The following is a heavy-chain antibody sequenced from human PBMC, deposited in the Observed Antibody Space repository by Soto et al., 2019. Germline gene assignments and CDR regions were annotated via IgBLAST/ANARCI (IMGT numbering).Heavy chain of an antibody. V-gene: IGHV3-48*04. CDR3: ARGYCSSTSCQYYYYYYMDV. CDR2: ISSGGDTK. Sequence: GGSLRLSCAVSGFTFRSYSMHWVRQSPGKGLEWISYISSGGDTKYYADSVTGRFTISRDNAKNSLYLQMNSLRAEDTAVYYCARGYCSSTSCQYYYYYYMDVWGKGTTVTVSS. CDR1: GFTFRSYS. D-gene: IGHD2-2*01. J-gene: IGHJ6*03.